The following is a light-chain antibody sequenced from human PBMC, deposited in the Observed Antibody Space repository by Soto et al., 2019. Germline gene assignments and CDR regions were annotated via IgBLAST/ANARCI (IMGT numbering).Light chain of an antibody. J-gene: IGLJ3*02. CDR1: SSDVGSYNL. CDR2: EVT. V-gene: IGLV2-23*02. Sequence: QSALTQPASVSGSPGQSIAISCTGTSSDVGSYNLVSWYQHPPGKAPKLMIYEVTKPPSGVSDPFFDSKTCNTASLTISGLQAEDEDDYFCCSYAGGSTPWVFGGGTKVTVL. CDR3: CSYAGGSTPWV.